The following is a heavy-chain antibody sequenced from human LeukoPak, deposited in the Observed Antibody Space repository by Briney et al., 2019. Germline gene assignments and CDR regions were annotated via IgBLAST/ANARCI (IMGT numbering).Heavy chain of an antibody. CDR2: IYPGDPDT. V-gene: IGHV5-51*01. CDR3: ARHREPPSGGKGRWYFDL. D-gene: IGHD4-23*01. Sequence: GESLKISCKGSGYSFTRKWIGWVRQMPGKGLEWMGIIYPGDPDTRYSPSFQGQVTISADKSISTAYLQWSSLKASDTAMYYCARHREPPSGGKGRWYFDLWGRGTPVTVSS. J-gene: IGHJ2*01. CDR1: GYSFTRKW.